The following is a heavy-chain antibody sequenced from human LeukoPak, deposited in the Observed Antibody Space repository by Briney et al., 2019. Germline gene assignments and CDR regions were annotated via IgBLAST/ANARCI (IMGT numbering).Heavy chain of an antibody. V-gene: IGHV3-23*01. CDR3: AKSITMIVVVKGYSDY. D-gene: IGHD3-22*01. J-gene: IGHJ4*02. Sequence: GGSLRLSCAASGFTFSSYAMSWVRQAPGKGLEWVSAISGSGGSTYYADSVKGRFTISRDNSKNTLYLQMNSLRAEDTAVYYCAKSITMIVVVKGYSDYWGQGTLVTVSS. CDR2: ISGSGGST. CDR1: GFTFSSYA.